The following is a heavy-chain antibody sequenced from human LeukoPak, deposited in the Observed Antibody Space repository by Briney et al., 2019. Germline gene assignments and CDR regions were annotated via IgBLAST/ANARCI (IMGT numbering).Heavy chain of an antibody. Sequence: PGGSLGLSCAASGFSFSSNFLSWVRQAPGKGPEWVSMIYSDGTTHYVDSVRGRFAISRDTSRNTVFLQMNSLRVEDTAIYYCARAPTITANFDCWGQGTLVTVSS. V-gene: IGHV3-53*01. CDR2: IYSDGTT. D-gene: IGHD1-20*01. CDR1: GFSFSSNF. CDR3: ARAPTITANFDC. J-gene: IGHJ4*02.